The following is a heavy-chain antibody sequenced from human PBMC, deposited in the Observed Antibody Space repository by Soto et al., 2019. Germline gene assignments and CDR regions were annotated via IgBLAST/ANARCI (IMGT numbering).Heavy chain of an antibody. J-gene: IGHJ6*02. CDR2: ISYDGSTK. V-gene: IGHV3-30*18. CDR1: GFTFSSYG. D-gene: IGHD3-3*01. CDR3: AKEVWSGPMDV. Sequence: QVQLVESGGGVVQPGRSLRLSCAASGFTFSSYGMHWVRQAPGKGLEWVAVISYDGSTKYYADSVKGRVTISRDNSKNTLYLQMNSLRAEDTAVYYRAKEVWSGPMDVCGQGTTVTVSS.